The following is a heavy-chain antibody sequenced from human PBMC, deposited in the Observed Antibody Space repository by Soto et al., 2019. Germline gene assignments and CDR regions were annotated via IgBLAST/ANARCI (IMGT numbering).Heavy chain of an antibody. Sequence: SVKVSCKASGGTFSNSPISWVRQIPGQGPEWMGRIIPSPARTIYSRKFRGRVTLTADKSTQTVYMTLSSLTTEDSGAYYCARDQVGASSFDYWGQGTRVTVSS. D-gene: IGHD1-26*01. J-gene: IGHJ4*02. CDR2: IIPSPART. CDR1: GGTFSNSP. CDR3: ARDQVGASSFDY. V-gene: IGHV1-69*04.